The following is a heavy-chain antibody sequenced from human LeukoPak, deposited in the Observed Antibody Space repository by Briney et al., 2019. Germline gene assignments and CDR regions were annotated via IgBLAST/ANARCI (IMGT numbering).Heavy chain of an antibody. J-gene: IGHJ4*02. Sequence: SETLSLTCTVSGGSISSYYWSWIRQPPGKGLEWIGYIYYSGSTNYNPSLKSRVTISADTSKNQFSLKLSSVTAADTAVYYCASGRRGYSYARWGQGTLVTVSS. V-gene: IGHV4-59*12. CDR2: IYYSGST. D-gene: IGHD5-18*01. CDR1: GGSISSYY. CDR3: ASGRRGYSYAR.